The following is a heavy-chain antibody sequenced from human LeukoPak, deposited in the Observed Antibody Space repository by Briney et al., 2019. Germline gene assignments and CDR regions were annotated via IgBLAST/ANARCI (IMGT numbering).Heavy chain of an antibody. V-gene: IGHV3-21*01. CDR2: ISSNSNYI. J-gene: IGHJ4*02. CDR1: GFTFSTYS. D-gene: IGHD4-17*01. CDR3: ARDPTVTTSFFDY. Sequence: PGGSLRLSCAASGFTFSTYSMNCVRQAPGKGLEWVSSISSNSNYIYYADSVKGRFTISRDNAKNSLYLQMNSLRAEDTAMYYCARDPTVTTSFFDYWGQGTLVTVSS.